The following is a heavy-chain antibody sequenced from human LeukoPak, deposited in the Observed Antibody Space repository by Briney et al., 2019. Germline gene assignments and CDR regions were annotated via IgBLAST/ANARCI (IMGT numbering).Heavy chain of an antibody. CDR2: IIPIFGTA. D-gene: IGHD6-6*01. Sequence: ASVKVSCKASGGTFSSYAISWVRQAPGQGLEWMGGIIPIFGTANYAQKFQGRVTITADESTSTAYMELSSLRSEDTAVYYCARGYSSSSLYYYYMDVWGKGTTVTVSS. CDR1: GGTFSSYA. V-gene: IGHV1-69*13. CDR3: ARGYSSSSLYYYYMDV. J-gene: IGHJ6*03.